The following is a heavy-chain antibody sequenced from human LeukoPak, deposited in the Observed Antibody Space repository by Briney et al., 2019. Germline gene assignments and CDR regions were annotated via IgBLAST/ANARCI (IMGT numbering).Heavy chain of an antibody. CDR1: GGSVSSRSYS. D-gene: IGHD1-26*01. Sequence: LETLSLTCTVSGGSVSSRSYSWNWIRQPPGKGLEWIGTFSYSGSTYYHPSLKSRVTVSKDTSKNQFSLKLNSVTAADTAVYYCAANSGSYVDYWGQGTLVTVSS. J-gene: IGHJ4*02. CDR3: AANSGSYVDY. CDR2: FSYSGST. V-gene: IGHV4-39*01.